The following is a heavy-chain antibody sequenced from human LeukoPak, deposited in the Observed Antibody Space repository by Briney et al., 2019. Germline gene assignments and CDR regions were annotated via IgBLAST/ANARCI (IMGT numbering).Heavy chain of an antibody. J-gene: IGHJ6*03. CDR1: GFTFSASW. CDR3: ARVGPPYYYYYMDV. Sequence: SGGSLRLSCAASGFTFSASWMSWVRQAPGKGLEWVANIRQDGTEQYTADSLKGRFTISRDSTKRTLYLQINSLRVEDTAVYYCARVGPPYYYYYMDVWGNGSTVIVSS. CDR2: IRQDGTEQ. V-gene: IGHV3-7*01.